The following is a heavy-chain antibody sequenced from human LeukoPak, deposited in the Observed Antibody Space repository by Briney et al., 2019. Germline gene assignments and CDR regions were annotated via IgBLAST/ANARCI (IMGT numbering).Heavy chain of an antibody. J-gene: IGHJ6*03. Sequence: GGSLRLSCAASGFTFGSFSMSWVRQAPGKGLEWVSVISGSGETTFYADSVRGRFTISRDNSKSTLYLQMNSLRTEDTAVYYCAKRPRAENYDYVWGSSSYSYYMDVWGKGTTVTISS. CDR3: AKRPRAENYDYVWGSSSYSYYMDV. CDR1: GFTFGSFS. D-gene: IGHD3-16*01. V-gene: IGHV3-23*01. CDR2: ISGSGETT.